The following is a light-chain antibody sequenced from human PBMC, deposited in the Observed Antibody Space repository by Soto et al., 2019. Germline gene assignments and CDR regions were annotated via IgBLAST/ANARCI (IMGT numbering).Light chain of an antibody. Sequence: IVLTQSPGPLSLSPGARSTLSCMASQSVSSSYLAWYQQKPGQGPRLLIYGASSRATGIPDRFSGSGSGTDFTLTISRLEPEDFAVYYCQQRSNWPPAFTFGPGTKVDIK. CDR1: QSVSSSY. V-gene: IGKV3D-20*02. CDR2: GAS. CDR3: QQRSNWPPAFT. J-gene: IGKJ3*01.